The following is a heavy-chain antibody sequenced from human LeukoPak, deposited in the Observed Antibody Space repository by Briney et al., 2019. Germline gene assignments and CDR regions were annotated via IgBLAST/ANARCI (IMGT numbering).Heavy chain of an antibody. Sequence: SETLSLTCTVSGGSFSSSYWSWIRQPPGKGLEWIEYIYYSGSTNHNPSLKSRVTISLDTSKNQFSLKLSSVTAADTAVYYCARGASGSYYGVWFDPWGQGTLVTVSS. J-gene: IGHJ5*02. CDR3: ARGASGSYYGVWFDP. CDR1: GGSFSSSY. D-gene: IGHD1-26*01. V-gene: IGHV4-59*01. CDR2: IYYSGST.